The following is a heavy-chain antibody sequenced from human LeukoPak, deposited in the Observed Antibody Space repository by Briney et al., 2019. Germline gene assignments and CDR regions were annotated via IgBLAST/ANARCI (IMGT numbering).Heavy chain of an antibody. CDR1: GYSFTSYW. J-gene: IGHJ4*02. CDR3: ARGASTPHYYFDY. V-gene: IGHV7-4-1*02. D-gene: IGHD5/OR15-5a*01. CDR2: INTNTGNP. Sequence: GESLKISCKGSGYSFTSYWIGWVRQMPGKGLEWMGWINTNTGNPTYAQGFTGRFVFSLDTSVSTAYLQISSLKAEDTAVYYCARGASTPHYYFDYWGQGTLVTVSS.